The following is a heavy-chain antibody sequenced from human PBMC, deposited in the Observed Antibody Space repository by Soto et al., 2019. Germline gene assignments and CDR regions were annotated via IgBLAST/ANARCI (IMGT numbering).Heavy chain of an antibody. V-gene: IGHV1-2*02. CDR2: INPNSGGT. CDR3: ARDTGGYFYFDY. D-gene: IGHD6-13*01. CDR1: GGSVSSDP. J-gene: IGHJ4*02. Sequence: ASVKVSCKASGGSVSSDPISWVRQAPGQGLEWMGWINPNSGGTNYAQKFQGRVTMTRDTSISTAYMELSRLRSDDTAVYYCARDTGGYFYFDYWGQGTLVTVSS.